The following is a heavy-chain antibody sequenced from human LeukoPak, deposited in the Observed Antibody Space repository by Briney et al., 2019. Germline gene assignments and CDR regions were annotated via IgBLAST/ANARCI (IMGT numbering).Heavy chain of an antibody. CDR1: GYTFTSYG. V-gene: IGHV1-18*01. J-gene: IGHJ6*02. CDR3: ARVQAVGVPVAIDAYYSYGMDV. CDR2: ISAYNGNT. D-gene: IGHD2-15*01. Sequence: ASVKVSCKASGYTFTSYGISWVRQAPGQGLEWMGWISAYNGNTNYAQKLQGRVTMTTDTSTSTAYMELRSLRSDDTAVYYCARVQAVGVPVAIDAYYSYGMDVWGQGTAVTVSS.